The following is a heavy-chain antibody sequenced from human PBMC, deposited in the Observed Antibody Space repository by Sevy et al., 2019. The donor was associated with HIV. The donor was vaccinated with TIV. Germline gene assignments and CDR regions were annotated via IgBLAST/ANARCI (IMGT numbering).Heavy chain of an antibody. CDR2: IHYKGSDK. V-gene: IGHV3-30*02. J-gene: IGHJ6*02. CDR3: GEDVRTGWYGYYYGMDV. D-gene: IGHD6-19*01. Sequence: GGSLRLSCATSGFIFSSFGMHWVRQAPGKGLEWVAFIHYKGSDKYYADAVKGRYTISRDNSKNTVYLQMSSLRAEDAAVYYCGEDVRTGWYGYYYGMDVRGQGTTVTVSS. CDR1: GFIFSSFG.